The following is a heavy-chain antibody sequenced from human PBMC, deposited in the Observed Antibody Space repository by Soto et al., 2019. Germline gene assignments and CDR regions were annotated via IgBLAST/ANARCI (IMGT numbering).Heavy chain of an antibody. CDR3: ARGGAAYSGRCSKTWFDY. D-gene: IGHD1-26*01. CDR1: GFSVSSNY. V-gene: IGHV3-53*01. CDR2: IYSGGTT. Sequence: EVQLVESGGGLIQPGGSLRLSCAASGFSVSSNYMTWVRQAPGKGLEWVSVIYSGGTTYYADSVKGRFTISRDNSKNTLYLEMNTLGDEDTAVYYCARGGAAYSGRCSKTWFDYWGQGSPVTVSS. J-gene: IGHJ4*02.